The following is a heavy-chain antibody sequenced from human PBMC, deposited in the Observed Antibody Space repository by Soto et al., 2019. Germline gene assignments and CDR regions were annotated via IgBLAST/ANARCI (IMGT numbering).Heavy chain of an antibody. CDR2: TYYRSKWYN. CDR3: ANMDDS. J-gene: IGHJ4*02. CDR1: GDSVSSNSAA. D-gene: IGHD3-3*01. Sequence: PSQTLSLTCAISGDSVSSNSAAWNWVRQSPSRGLEWLGRTYYRSKWYNDYAVSVRGRITISPDTSKNQFSLQMSSVTPEDTAVYYCANMDDSWGQGTLVIVSS. V-gene: IGHV6-1*01.